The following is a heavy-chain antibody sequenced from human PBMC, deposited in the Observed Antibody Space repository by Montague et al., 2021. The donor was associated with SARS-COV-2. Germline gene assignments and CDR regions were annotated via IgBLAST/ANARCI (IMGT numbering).Heavy chain of an antibody. V-gene: IGHV6-1*01. J-gene: IGHJ3*01. D-gene: IGHD2-2*03. CDR2: TYYRSKWYN. CDR3: ARKMDSSFDV. Sequence: CAISGDSVAVVARIPSDSHPSHWLRQSPSTGLEWLASTYYRSKWYNDSAPSVSGRATVKPDTSRNQFSLHLDSVTPEDTALYFCARKMDSSFDVWGRGTMVIVSS. CDR1: GDSVAVVARIPSDSHP.